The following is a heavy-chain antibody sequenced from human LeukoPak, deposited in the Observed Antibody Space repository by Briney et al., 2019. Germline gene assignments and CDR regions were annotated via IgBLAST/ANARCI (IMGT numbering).Heavy chain of an antibody. J-gene: IGHJ6*02. CDR1: GGSIISYY. D-gene: IGHD6-19*01. CDR3: ARYRGWYGMNV. V-gene: IGHV4-59*10. CDR2: IYTSGST. Sequence: SETLSLTCTVYGGSIISYYWSWIRQPAGKGLEWIGRIYTSGSTNYNTSLKSRVTRAVDTSKNQFSLKLSSVTAADTAVYYCARYRGWYGMNVWGQGTTVTGSS.